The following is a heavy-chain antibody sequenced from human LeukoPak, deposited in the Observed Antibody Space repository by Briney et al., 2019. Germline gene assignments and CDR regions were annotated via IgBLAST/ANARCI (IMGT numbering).Heavy chain of an antibody. CDR2: ISYDGSNK. J-gene: IGHJ3*02. D-gene: IGHD3-10*01. CDR1: GFTFSSYA. V-gene: IGHV3-30-3*01. CDR3: ARDDNGYGSGSYWAFDI. Sequence: GRSLRLSCAAPGFTFSSYAMHWVRQAPGKGLEGVAVISYDGSNKYYADSVKGRFTISRDNSKNTLCLQMNSLRAEDTAVYYCARDDNGYGSGSYWAFDIWGQGTMVTVSS.